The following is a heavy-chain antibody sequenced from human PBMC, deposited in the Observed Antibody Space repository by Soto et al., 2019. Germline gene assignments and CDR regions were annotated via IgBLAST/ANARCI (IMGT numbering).Heavy chain of an antibody. CDR2: INSVSGGT. CDR1: GNTHTIYF. J-gene: IGHJ4*02. V-gene: IGHV1-2*02. Sequence: QVQLVQSGAEVKQPGASVRVSCKASGNTHTIYFIHWLRQAPGQGLEWMGWINSVSGGTNYAPRFRCRVSMTRDPSSATSFMDLSGLRSDDTAVYYCARGGSYYAHWGQGTLVTVSS. D-gene: IGHD3-16*01. CDR3: ARGGSYYAH.